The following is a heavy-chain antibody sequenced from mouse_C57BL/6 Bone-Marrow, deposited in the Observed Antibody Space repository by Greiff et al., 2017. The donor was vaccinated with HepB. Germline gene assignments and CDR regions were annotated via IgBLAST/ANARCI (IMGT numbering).Heavy chain of an antibody. J-gene: IGHJ2*01. V-gene: IGHV1-9*01. CDR3: ARSSYYYGSSYAMDY. Sequence: VQGVESGAELMKPGASVKLSCKATGYTFTGYWIEWVKQRPGHGLEWIGEILPGSGSTNYNQKFKGKSTLTVDKSSSTAYMQLSSLTSEDSAVYYCARSSYYYGSSYAMDYWGQGTTLTVSS. D-gene: IGHD1-1*01. CDR1: GYTFTGYW. CDR2: ILPGSGST.